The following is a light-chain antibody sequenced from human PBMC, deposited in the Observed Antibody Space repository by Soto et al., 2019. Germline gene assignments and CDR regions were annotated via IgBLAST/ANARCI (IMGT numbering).Light chain of an antibody. Sequence: QSVLTQSSSASASLGSSVKLICTLSSGHSSYIIAWHQQQPGKAPRYLMKLEGSGSYNKGSGVPDRFSGSSSGADRYLTISNLQFEDEADYYCETWDSNTRVFGTGTKVTVL. CDR2: LEGSGSY. V-gene: IGLV4-60*02. CDR3: ETWDSNTRV. CDR1: SGHSSYI. J-gene: IGLJ1*01.